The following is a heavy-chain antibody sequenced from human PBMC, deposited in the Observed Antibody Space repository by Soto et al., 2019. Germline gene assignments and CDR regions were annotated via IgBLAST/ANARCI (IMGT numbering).Heavy chain of an antibody. CDR1: GGSVNGYY. D-gene: IGHD3-3*01. Sequence: QVHLQQWGAGLLKPSETLSLTCAVYGGSVNGYYWNWIRQPPGKGLEWIGEINHTGGTHYNTSIKSRVTMSVDTSKNQFSLRLSSVTAADTAIYYCATRITVFGLLIPPFDPWGQGTQGTVSP. J-gene: IGHJ5*02. CDR3: ATRITVFGLLIPPFDP. V-gene: IGHV4-34*02. CDR2: INHTGGT.